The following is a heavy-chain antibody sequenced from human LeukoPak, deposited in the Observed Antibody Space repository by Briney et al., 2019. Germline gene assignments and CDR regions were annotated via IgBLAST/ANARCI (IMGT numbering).Heavy chain of an antibody. J-gene: IGHJ4*02. CDR2: INPSGGST. V-gene: IGHV1-46*01. D-gene: IGHD4-17*01. CDR1: GYTFTSYY. Sequence: ASVKVSCKASGYTFTSYYMHWVRQAPGQGLEWMGIINPSGGSTSYAQKFQGRVTMTRDTSTSTVYMELRSLSSDDTAVYYCARVVTTGFDFWGQGTLVTVSS. CDR3: ARVVTTGFDF.